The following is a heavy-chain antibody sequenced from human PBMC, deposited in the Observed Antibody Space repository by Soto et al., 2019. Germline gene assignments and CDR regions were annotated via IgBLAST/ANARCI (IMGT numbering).Heavy chain of an antibody. J-gene: IGHJ4*01. CDR2: IKSNTDGGTT. CDR1: GFTFSNAW. CDR3: TRGLYSGYGY. D-gene: IGHD5-12*01. Sequence: EVQLVESGGGLVKPGGSLRLSCAASGFTFSNAWMSWVRQAPGKGLEWVGRIKSNTDGGTTDYAAPVKGRFTISRDDSRNTLYLQMNSLKTEDTAVYYCTRGLYSGYGYWGHGTLVTVSS. V-gene: IGHV3-15*01.